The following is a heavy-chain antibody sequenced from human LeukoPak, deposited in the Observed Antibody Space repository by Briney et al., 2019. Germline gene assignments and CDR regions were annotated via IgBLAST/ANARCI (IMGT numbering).Heavy chain of an antibody. D-gene: IGHD2-15*01. CDR3: ARGYCSGGSCYSYYYYNYMDV. CDR2: IHYSGCT. CDR1: GGSISSSSYY. Sequence: SETLSLTCTVSGGSISSSSYYWGWIRQPPGKELEWIGSIHYSGCTNFNPSIKSRVTISVNVLKNQFSLRLSSVAAADTAVYYCARGYCSGGSCYSYYYYNYMDVWSKGITVTVSS. V-gene: IGHV4-39*07. J-gene: IGHJ6*03.